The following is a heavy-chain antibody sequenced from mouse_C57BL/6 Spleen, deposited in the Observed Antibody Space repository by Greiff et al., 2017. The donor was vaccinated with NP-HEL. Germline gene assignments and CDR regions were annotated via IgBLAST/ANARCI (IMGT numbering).Heavy chain of an antibody. CDR2: IDPETGGT. CDR1: GYTFTNYE. D-gene: IGHD2-2*01. V-gene: IGHV1-15*01. J-gene: IGHJ2*01. CDR3: TRGVTPYYFGY. Sequence: QVQLKESGAELVRPGASVTLSCKASGYTFTNYEMHWVKQTPVHGLEWIGAIDPETGGTAYNQKFKGKAILTADKSSSTAYMELRSLTSEDSAVYYCTRGVTPYYFGYWGQGTTLTVSS.